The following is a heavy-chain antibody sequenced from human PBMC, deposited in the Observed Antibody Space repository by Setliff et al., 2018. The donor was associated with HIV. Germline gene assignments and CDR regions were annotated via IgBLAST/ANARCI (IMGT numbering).Heavy chain of an antibody. V-gene: IGHV3-33*01. J-gene: IGHJ4*02. Sequence: PGESLKISCAASGFTFSNYGMHWVRQAPGKGLEWVAIVWYDGWDKYYADSVKGRFTISRDNSKNTLYLQMNSLRADDTAVYYCARAYDSSGYSDYWGQGTLVTVSS. CDR1: GFTFSNYG. D-gene: IGHD3-22*01. CDR3: ARAYDSSGYSDY. CDR2: VWYDGWDK.